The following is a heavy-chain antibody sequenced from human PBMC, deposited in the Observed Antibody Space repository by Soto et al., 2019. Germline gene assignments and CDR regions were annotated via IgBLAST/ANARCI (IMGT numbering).Heavy chain of an antibody. CDR2: ISATDGGT. CDR1: GFSFRSYA. J-gene: IGHJ4*02. Sequence: GGSLRLSCAASGFSFRSYAMSWVRQAPGKGLKWVSTISATDGGTYYADSVKGRFTISRDNSKSTMYLKMNSLRAEDTAIYYCADGRRYSVYWGQGTLVTVSS. CDR3: ADGRRYSVY. D-gene: IGHD1-26*01. V-gene: IGHV3-23*01.